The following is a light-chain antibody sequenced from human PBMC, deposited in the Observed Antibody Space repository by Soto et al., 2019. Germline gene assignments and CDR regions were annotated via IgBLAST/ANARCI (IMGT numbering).Light chain of an antibody. CDR3: RQYGSSLWT. Sequence: EIVLTQSPGTLSLSPGERATLSCRASQSVSSSYLAWYQQRPGQAPRLLIYGASNRATGIPDRFSGSGSGTDFTLIISRLEPEDFAVYYCRQYGSSLWTFGQGTKVDNK. CDR1: QSVSSSY. V-gene: IGKV3-20*01. CDR2: GAS. J-gene: IGKJ1*01.